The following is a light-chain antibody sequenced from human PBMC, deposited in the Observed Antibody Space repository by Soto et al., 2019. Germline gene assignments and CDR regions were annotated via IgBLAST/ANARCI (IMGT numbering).Light chain of an antibody. CDR1: RSDIGLYNY. J-gene: IGLJ1*01. Sequence: QSALAQPASVSGSPGQSITISCAGTRSDIGLYNYVSWYHQPPGEAPKLLIYEVTNRPSGISHRFSGSKSGNTASLTVSGLQAEDEADYYYSSYAGSSNVFGTGTKVTVL. CDR3: SSYAGSSNV. CDR2: EVT. V-gene: IGLV2-14*01.